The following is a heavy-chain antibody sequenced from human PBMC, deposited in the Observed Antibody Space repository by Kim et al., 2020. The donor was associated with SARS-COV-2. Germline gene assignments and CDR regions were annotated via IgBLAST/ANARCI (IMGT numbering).Heavy chain of an antibody. D-gene: IGHD4-4*01. CDR2: IYPGDSDT. CDR1: GYTFTNYW. V-gene: IGHV5-51*01. J-gene: IGHJ4*02. CDR3: ARRNDYRDY. Sequence: GESLKISCKASGYTFTNYWIGWVRQMPGKGLEWMGVIYPGDSDTRYSPSFQGQVTISADRSISTAFLQWSSLKASDTAMYYCARRNDYRDYWGQGTLVTV.